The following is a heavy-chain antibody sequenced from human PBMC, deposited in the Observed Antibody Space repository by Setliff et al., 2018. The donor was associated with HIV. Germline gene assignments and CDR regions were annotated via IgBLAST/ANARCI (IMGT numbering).Heavy chain of an antibody. J-gene: IGHJ6*03. V-gene: IGHV4-39*07. CDR2: IYYSGTT. CDR1: DGSISTGSYY. Sequence: SETLSLTCTVADGSISTGSYYWSWVRQPAGRGLEWIGSIYYSGTTYYNPSLKSRITISVDTSKNQFSLKLSSVTAADTAVYYCARGHDNKYYYFYYMDVWGKGTTVTVSS. CDR3: ARGHDNKYYYFYYMDV. D-gene: IGHD3-9*01.